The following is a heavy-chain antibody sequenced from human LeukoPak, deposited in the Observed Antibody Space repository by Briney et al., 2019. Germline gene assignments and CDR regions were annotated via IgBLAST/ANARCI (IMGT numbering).Heavy chain of an antibody. CDR2: IYYSGST. Sequence: SQTLSLTCTVSGGSISSGAYYWRWIRQHPGKGLEWIGYIYYSGSTYFNPSLKSRVTISVDTSKNQFSLKLSSVTAADTAVYYCARDRFYYGSGSPYGMDVWGQGTTVTVSS. J-gene: IGHJ6*02. V-gene: IGHV4-31*03. D-gene: IGHD3-10*01. CDR3: ARDRFYYGSGSPYGMDV. CDR1: GGSISSGAYY.